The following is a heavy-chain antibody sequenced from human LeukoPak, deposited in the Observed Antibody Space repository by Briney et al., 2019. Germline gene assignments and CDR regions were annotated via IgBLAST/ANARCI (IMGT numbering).Heavy chain of an antibody. Sequence: PGGSLGLSCSASGFTFSNYAMTWVRQAPGKGLEWVSTIYGSGGGTYYADSVKGRFTISRDNSKNTLYVQMNSLRAEDTAVYYCAKGHAPSGSYADYWGQGTLVTASS. J-gene: IGHJ4*02. D-gene: IGHD1-26*01. CDR3: AKGHAPSGSYADY. V-gene: IGHV3-23*01. CDR2: IYGSGGGT. CDR1: GFTFSNYA.